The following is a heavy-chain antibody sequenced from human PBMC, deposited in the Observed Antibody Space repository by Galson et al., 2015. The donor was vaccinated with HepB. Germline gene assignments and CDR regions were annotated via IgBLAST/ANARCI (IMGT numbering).Heavy chain of an antibody. CDR2: IIPKFGTA. D-gene: IGHD6-13*01. V-gene: IGHV1-69*13. J-gene: IGHJ1*01. CDR1: GGTFSSND. Sequence: SVKVSCKASGGTFSSNDISWVRQAPGQGLEWMGGIIPKFGTANHAQKFQGRVTITADESTSTVYMELSSLRSEDTAVYYCATSYTSSWECFQNWGQGTLVTVSS. CDR3: ATSYTSSWECFQN.